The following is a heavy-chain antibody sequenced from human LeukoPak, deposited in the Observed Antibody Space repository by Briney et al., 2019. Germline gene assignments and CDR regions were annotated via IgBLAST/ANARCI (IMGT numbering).Heavy chain of an antibody. CDR1: GGTFSSYA. J-gene: IGHJ6*04. D-gene: IGHD6-6*01. CDR2: IIPIFGTA. V-gene: IGHV1-69*05. Sequence: SVKVSCKASGGTFSSYAISWVRQAPGQGLEWMEGIIPIFGTANYAQKFQGRVTITTDESTSTAYMELSSLRSEDTAVYYCARDPYSSSYMDVWGKGTTVTVSS. CDR3: ARDPYSSSYMDV.